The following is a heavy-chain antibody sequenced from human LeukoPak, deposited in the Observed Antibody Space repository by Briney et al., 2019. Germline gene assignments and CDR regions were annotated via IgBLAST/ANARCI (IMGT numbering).Heavy chain of an antibody. J-gene: IGHJ5*02. D-gene: IGHD3-22*01. CDR3: ARGRGPPYDSSGYYYPWFDP. V-gene: IGHV1-46*01. CDR2: INPSGGSR. CDR1: GYTFSNYY. Sequence: ASVKVSCKASGYTFSNYYIHWVRQAPGQGLEWMGIINPSGGSRSYAQKFQGRLTVTRDTSTSTVYMELSSLRSEDTAVYYCARGRGPPYDSSGYYYPWFDPWGQGTLVTVSS.